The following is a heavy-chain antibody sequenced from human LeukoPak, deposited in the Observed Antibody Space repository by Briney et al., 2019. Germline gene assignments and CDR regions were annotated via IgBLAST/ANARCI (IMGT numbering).Heavy chain of an antibody. CDR1: GYSFTTYS. CDR2: IYPGDFMT. CDR3: AKQGYCSGGSCYSGGYMDV. Sequence: PGGSLRLSXEGSGYSFTTYSISWVCQTPGKGLEWVCVIYPGDFMTTYRPSLQGQLTISADKSIRTADPQWSTLKASDTAMYYCAKQGYCSGGSCYSGGYMDVWGKGTTVIVSS. D-gene: IGHD2-15*01. V-gene: IGHV5-51*01. J-gene: IGHJ6*03.